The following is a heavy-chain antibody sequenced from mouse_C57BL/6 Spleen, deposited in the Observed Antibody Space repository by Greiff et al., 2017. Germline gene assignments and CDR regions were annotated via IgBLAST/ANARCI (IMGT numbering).Heavy chain of an antibody. V-gene: IGHV1-15*01. CDR3: TRVPYYGGRCGFAY. CDR2: IDPDTGGT. J-gene: IGHJ3*01. D-gene: IGHD1-1*01. CDR1: GYTFTDYE. Sequence: QVQLQQSGAELVRPGASVTLSCKASGYTFTDYEMHWVKQTPGHGLEWIGAIDPDTGGTAYNQKFKGKAILTADKSSSTAYMELRSLTSGDSAVYYCTRVPYYGGRCGFAYWGQGTLVTVSA.